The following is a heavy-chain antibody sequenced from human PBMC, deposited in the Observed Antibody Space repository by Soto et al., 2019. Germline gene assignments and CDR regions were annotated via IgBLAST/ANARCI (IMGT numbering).Heavy chain of an antibody. J-gene: IGHJ4*02. CDR1: GYTFSTND. CDR3: ARRKERSGPYYLDF. V-gene: IGHV1-8*01. Sequence: ASVKVSFKASGYTFSTNDFAWARHPTAQGPEWMGWMNPKNGNAGFAQQCRGRVTVTRKTSITTAYMELRSLRTDDTAVYYCARRKERSGPYYLDFWGQGTMGTV. CDR2: MNPKNGNA.